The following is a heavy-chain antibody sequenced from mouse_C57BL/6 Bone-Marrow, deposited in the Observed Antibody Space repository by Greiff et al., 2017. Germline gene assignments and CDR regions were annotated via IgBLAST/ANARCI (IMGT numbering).Heavy chain of an antibody. CDR2: IWSGGST. V-gene: IGHV2-2*01. J-gene: IGHJ4*01. CDR1: GFSLTSYG. Sequence: VKLLESGPGLVQPSQSLSITCTVSGFSLTSYGVHWVRQSPGKGLEWLGVIWSGGSTDYNAAFISRLSISKDNSKSQVFFKMNSLQADDTAIYYCARGGYAHYYAMDYWGQGTSGTVSS. D-gene: IGHD2-10*02. CDR3: ARGGYAHYYAMDY.